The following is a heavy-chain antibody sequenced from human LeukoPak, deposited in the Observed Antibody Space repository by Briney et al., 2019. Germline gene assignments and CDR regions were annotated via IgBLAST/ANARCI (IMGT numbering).Heavy chain of an antibody. CDR3: ARHGSVRSPLGP. CDR2: IYATGST. D-gene: IGHD3-10*01. J-gene: IGHJ5*02. Sequence: SETLSLTCTVSGGSISSYYWSWIRQPPGKGLEGIGYIYATGSTNYNPSLNSRVTISVDPSKNQFSLNLRSVTAADTAVYYCARHGSVRSPLGPWGQGTLVTVSS. CDR1: GGSISSYY. V-gene: IGHV4-4*09.